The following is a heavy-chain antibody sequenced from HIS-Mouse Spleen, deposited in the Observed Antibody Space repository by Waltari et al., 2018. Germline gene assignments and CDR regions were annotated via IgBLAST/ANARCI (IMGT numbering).Heavy chain of an antibody. CDR3: AREIPYSSSWYDWYFDL. J-gene: IGHJ2*01. CDR1: GGPISRSTYY. Sequence: QLQLQESGPGLVKPSETLSLTCTVSGGPISRSTYYWGGLRQPPGKGLEWIGSIYYSGGTYYNPSLKSRVTISVDTSKNQFSLKLSSVTAADTAVYYCAREIPYSSSWYDWYFDLWGRGTLVTVSS. D-gene: IGHD6-13*01. CDR2: IYYSGGT. V-gene: IGHV4-39*07.